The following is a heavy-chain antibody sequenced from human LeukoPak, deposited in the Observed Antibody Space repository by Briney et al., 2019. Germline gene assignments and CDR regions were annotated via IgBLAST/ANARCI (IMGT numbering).Heavy chain of an antibody. Sequence: GRSLRLSCAASAFTFRTYGMHWVRQTPGKGLEWVAVIWSDGSNEGYADSVKGRFTISSDNSRNTLYLQMNSLRVEDTAVYYCARDKGGYPFDIWGQGTMVTVSS. D-gene: IGHD2-2*01. CDR1: AFTFRTYG. J-gene: IGHJ3*02. CDR3: ARDKGGYPFDI. CDR2: IWSDGSNE. V-gene: IGHV3-33*01.